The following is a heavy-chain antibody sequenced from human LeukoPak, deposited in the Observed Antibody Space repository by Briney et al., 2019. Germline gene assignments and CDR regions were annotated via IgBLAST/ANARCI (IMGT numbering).Heavy chain of an antibody. CDR3: ANIVVVPAAY. CDR2: ISGSGGST. Sequence: GGSLRLSCAASGFTSSSYAMSWVRQAPGKGREGVSAISGSGGSTYYADPLKGRFTISGDNSKNKLYLQMNSVRAEDTAVYYCANIVVVPAAYWGQGTLVTVSS. J-gene: IGHJ4*02. D-gene: IGHD2-2*01. V-gene: IGHV3-23*01. CDR1: GFTSSSYA.